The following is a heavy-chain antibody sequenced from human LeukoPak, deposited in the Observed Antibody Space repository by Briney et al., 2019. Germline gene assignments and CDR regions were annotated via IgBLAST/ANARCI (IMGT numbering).Heavy chain of an antibody. CDR3: ARGYPGGVVVVAATLLDY. V-gene: IGHV4-34*01. J-gene: IGHJ4*02. Sequence: SETLSLTCAVYGGSFSGYYWSWIRQPPGKGLEWIGEINHSGSTNYNPSLKSRVTISVDTSKNQFSLKLSSVTAADTAVYYCARGYPGGVVVVAATLLDYWGQGTLVTVSS. D-gene: IGHD2-15*01. CDR1: GGSFSGYY. CDR2: INHSGST.